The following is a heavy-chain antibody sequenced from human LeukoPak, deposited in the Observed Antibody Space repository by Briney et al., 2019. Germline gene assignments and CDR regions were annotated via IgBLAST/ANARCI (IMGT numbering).Heavy chain of an antibody. J-gene: IGHJ5*02. CDR1: GGTFSSYA. CDR3: ARERAIAAAAWFDP. Sequence: SVKVSCKASGGTFSSYAISWVRQAPGQGLEWMGRIIPVLGIASYAQKFQGRVTITADKSTSTAYMELSSLRSEDTAVYYCARERAIAAAAWFDPWCQGTLVTVSS. D-gene: IGHD6-13*01. V-gene: IGHV1-69*04. CDR2: IIPVLGIA.